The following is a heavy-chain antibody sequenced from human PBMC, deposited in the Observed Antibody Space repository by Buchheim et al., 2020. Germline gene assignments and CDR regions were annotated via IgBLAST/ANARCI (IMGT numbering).Heavy chain of an antibody. CDR1: GGSFSGYY. V-gene: IGHV4-34*01. Sequence: QVQLQQWGAGLLKPSETLSLTCAVYGGSFSGYYWSWIRQPPGKGLEWIGEINHSGSTNYNPSLKSRVTISVDTSKNQFSLKLSSVTAADTAVYYCARVRGGYSYGYYYYYGMDVWGQGTT. J-gene: IGHJ6*02. D-gene: IGHD5-18*01. CDR2: INHSGST. CDR3: ARVRGGYSYGYYYYYGMDV.